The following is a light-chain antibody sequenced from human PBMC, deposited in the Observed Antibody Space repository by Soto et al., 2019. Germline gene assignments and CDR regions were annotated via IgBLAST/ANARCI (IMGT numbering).Light chain of an antibody. V-gene: IGKV1-39*01. CDR1: QSISKS. Sequence: DIQVTQSPSSLSASVGDRVTITCRASQSISKSLNWYQQKPGRAPTLLISVASTLHSGVPSRFSGSGSGTDFTLTISSLQREDFATYYCQQSYSTPPMYTFGQGTKLEIK. CDR2: VAS. J-gene: IGKJ2*01. CDR3: QQSYSTPPMYT.